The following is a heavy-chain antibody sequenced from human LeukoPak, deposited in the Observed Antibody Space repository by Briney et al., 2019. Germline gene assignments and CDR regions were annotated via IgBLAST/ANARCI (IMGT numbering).Heavy chain of an antibody. CDR1: GGSLSSYY. CDR2: IYYSGST. J-gene: IGHJ3*02. D-gene: IGHD2-15*01. V-gene: IGHV4-59*01. CDR3: GGGSYTRDAFDI. Sequence: SETLSLTCTVSGGSLSSYYWSWIRQPPGKGLEWIGYIYYSGSTNYNPSLKSRVTISVDTSKNQSSLKLSSVTAADTAVYYCGGGSYTRDAFDIWGRGTMVTVSS.